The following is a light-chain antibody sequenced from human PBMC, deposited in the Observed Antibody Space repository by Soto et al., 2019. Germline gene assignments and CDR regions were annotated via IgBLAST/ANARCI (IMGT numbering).Light chain of an antibody. CDR3: ASSTGSNTPVV. V-gene: IGLV2-14*01. J-gene: IGLJ3*02. Sequence: QSVLTQPASVSGSPGQSVTISCAGTTNDIGRYNYVSWYQLHPGKAPKLLISEVINRPSGVPDRFSGSKSGNMASLTISGLQPDDEANYYCASSTGSNTPVVFGGGTQVTVL. CDR2: EVI. CDR1: TNDIGRYNY.